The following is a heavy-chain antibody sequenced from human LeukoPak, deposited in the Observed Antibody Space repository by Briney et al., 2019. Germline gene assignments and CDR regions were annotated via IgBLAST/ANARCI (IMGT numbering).Heavy chain of an antibody. CDR3: ARTSGWYTHFDY. CDR2: INPNSGGT. D-gene: IGHD6-19*01. Sequence: ASVKVSCXASGYTFTGYYMHWVRQAPGQGLEWMGRINPNSGGTNYAQKFQGRVTMTRDTSISTAYMELSRLRSDDMAVYYCARTSGWYTHFDYWGQGTLVTVSS. V-gene: IGHV1-2*06. J-gene: IGHJ4*02. CDR1: GYTFTGYY.